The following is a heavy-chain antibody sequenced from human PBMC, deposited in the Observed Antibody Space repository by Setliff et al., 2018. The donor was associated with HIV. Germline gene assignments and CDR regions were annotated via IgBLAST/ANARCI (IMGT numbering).Heavy chain of an antibody. Sequence: PSETLSLTCAVHGGPFSDHYWNWIRQPPGKGLEWIAEIHHTGYMNYNPSLKSRVSMSLDTSKNQFSLKLTSVTAADTAVYYCARGGTSSNWFDPWGQGTLVTVSS. D-gene: IGHD2-8*01. CDR1: GGPFSDHY. J-gene: IGHJ5*02. CDR2: IHHTGYM. CDR3: ARGGTSSNWFDP. V-gene: IGHV4-34*01.